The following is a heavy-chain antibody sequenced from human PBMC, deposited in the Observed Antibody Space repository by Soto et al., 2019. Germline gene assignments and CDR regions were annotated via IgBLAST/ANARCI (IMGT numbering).Heavy chain of an antibody. D-gene: IGHD4-17*01. J-gene: IGHJ4*02. CDR3: AKEFGSYGDYDGPFDY. CDR1: GFTFSSYG. Sequence: QVQLVESGGGVVQPGRSLRLSCAASGFTFSSYGMHWVRQVPGKGLEWVAVISYDGSNKYYADSVKGRFTISRDNSKNTLYLQMNSLRAEDTAVYYCAKEFGSYGDYDGPFDYWGQGTLVTVSS. V-gene: IGHV3-30*18. CDR2: ISYDGSNK.